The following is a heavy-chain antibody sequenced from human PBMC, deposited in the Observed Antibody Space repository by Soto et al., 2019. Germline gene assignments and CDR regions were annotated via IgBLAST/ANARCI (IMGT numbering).Heavy chain of an antibody. CDR3: ARGKRDITIFGVAKATAYYMDV. V-gene: IGHV1-46*03. CDR1: GYTFTSYY. J-gene: IGHJ6*03. D-gene: IGHD3-3*01. Sequence: ASVKVSCKASGYTFTSYYMHWVRQAPGQGLEWMGIINPSGGSTSYAQKFQGRVTMTRDTSTSTVYMELSSLRSEDTAVYYCARGKRDITIFGVAKATAYYMDVWGKGTTVTVSS. CDR2: INPSGGST.